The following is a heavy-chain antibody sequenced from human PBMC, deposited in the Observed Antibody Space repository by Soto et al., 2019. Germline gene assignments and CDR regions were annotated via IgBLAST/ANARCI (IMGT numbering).Heavy chain of an antibody. CDR2: INPSGDST. V-gene: IGHV3-23*01. J-gene: IGHJ4*02. D-gene: IGHD6-13*01. CDR1: GFTFVRHG. CDR3: AKVDVSTAGSFDY. Sequence: WGSLRLSCVASGFTFVRHGFSFVRHAPGKWREWVSTINPSGDSTFYAGSVKGRFTTSRDNSKNTVYLQMNSLSVGDTAVYLCAKVDVSTAGSFDYWGQGALVTVSS.